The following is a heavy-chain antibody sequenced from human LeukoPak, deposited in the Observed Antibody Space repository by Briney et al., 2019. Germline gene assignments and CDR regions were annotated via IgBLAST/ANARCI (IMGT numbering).Heavy chain of an antibody. Sequence: GGSLRLSCEGSGFTFGDYGVGWFRQAPGKGLQWVTSIRSNTYGGSTEYVPSVKGRFTTSRDDSNSIAYLQMNSLKAEDTAIYYCARVSRGGITASWFDPWGQGTLVTVSS. D-gene: IGHD6-13*01. CDR1: GFTFGDYG. J-gene: IGHJ5*02. V-gene: IGHV3-49*03. CDR2: IRSNTYGGST. CDR3: ARVSRGGITASWFDP.